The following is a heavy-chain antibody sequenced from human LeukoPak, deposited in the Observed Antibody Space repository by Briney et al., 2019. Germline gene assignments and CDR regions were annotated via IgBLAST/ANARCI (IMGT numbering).Heavy chain of an antibody. CDR3: ARGHLVSNAFDI. J-gene: IGHJ3*02. CDR1: GGSFSGYY. D-gene: IGHD5/OR15-5a*01. V-gene: IGHV4-34*01. CDR2: INHSGST. Sequence: SETLSLTCAVYGGSFSGYYWSWIRQPPGKGLEWIGEINHSGSTNYNPSLKSRVTISVDTSKNQFSLKLSSVTAADTAVYYCARGHLVSNAFDIWGQGTMVTVSS.